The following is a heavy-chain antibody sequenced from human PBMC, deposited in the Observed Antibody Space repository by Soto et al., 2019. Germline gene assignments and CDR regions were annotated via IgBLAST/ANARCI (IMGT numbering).Heavy chain of an antibody. CDR2: ISYDGSNK. CDR1: GFTFSSYA. Sequence: GGSLRLSCAASGFTFSSYAMHWVRQAPGKGLEWVAVISYDGSNKYYADSVKGRFTISRDNSKNTLYLQMNSLRAEDTAVYYCAKVRRGSGSYFDYWGQGTLVTVSS. D-gene: IGHD3-10*01. V-gene: IGHV3-30-3*01. CDR3: AKVRRGSGSYFDY. J-gene: IGHJ4*02.